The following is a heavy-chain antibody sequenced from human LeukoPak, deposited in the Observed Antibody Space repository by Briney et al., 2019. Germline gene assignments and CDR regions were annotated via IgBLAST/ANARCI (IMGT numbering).Heavy chain of an antibody. D-gene: IGHD5-24*01. CDR1: GYTFTSYY. Sequence: ASVKLSCKASGYTFTSYYMHWVRQAPGQGLEWMGIINPSGGSTIYTQKFQGRVTMTRDTSTSTVYMELSSLRSEDTAVYYCARLGEMATITSRRNYYYYYGMDVWGQGTTVTVSS. J-gene: IGHJ6*02. CDR2: INPSGGST. CDR3: ARLGEMATITSRRNYYYYYGMDV. V-gene: IGHV1-46*01.